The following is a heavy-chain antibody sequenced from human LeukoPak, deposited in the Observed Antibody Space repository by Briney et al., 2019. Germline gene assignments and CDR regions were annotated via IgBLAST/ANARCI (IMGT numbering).Heavy chain of an antibody. V-gene: IGHV4-30-4*08. J-gene: IGHJ4*02. D-gene: IGHD3-10*01. CDR1: GGSISSGDYY. CDR2: IYYSGST. Sequence: SETLSLTCTVSGGSISSGDYYWSWIRQPPGKGLEWIGYIYYSGSTHYNPSLKSRVTISVDTSKNQFSLKLSSVTAADTAVYYCARGGYYYGSGSSIPFDYWGQGTLVTVSS. CDR3: ARGGYYYGSGSSIPFDY.